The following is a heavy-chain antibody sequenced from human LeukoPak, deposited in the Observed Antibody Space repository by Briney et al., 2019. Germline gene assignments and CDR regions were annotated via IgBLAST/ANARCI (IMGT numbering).Heavy chain of an antibody. CDR3: ALERRAFDY. Sequence: SQTLSLTCAISGGSVTSNSSAWNWIRQSPSRGLEWLGWTYYRSNCYNDYAVSVKSRLTLNPDTSKNQFSLQLSSVTPEDTAVYYCALERRAFDYWGQGTLVTVSS. CDR1: GGSVTSNSSA. D-gene: IGHD1-1*01. J-gene: IGHJ4*02. V-gene: IGHV6-1*01. CDR2: TYYRSNCYN.